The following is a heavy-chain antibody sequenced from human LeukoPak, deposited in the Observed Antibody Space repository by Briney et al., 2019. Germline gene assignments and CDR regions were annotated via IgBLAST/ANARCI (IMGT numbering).Heavy chain of an antibody. CDR3: ARGNMGFVVAGSWFDP. V-gene: IGHV4-61*02. J-gene: IGHJ5*02. D-gene: IGHD2-21*01. CDR2: FHTRGGT. CDR1: GGSIDSGDYY. Sequence: SETLSHTCTVSGGSIDSGDYYWNWIRQSAGKGLEWIGRFHTRGGTDYNPSLKSRLTISTDTTKNHFSLRVTSVSAADTAVYFCARGNMGFVVAGSWFDPWGEGTLVTVSS.